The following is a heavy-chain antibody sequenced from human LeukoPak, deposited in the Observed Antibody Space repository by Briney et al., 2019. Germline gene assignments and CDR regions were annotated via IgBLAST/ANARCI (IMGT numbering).Heavy chain of an antibody. V-gene: IGHV4-30-4*08. CDR1: GGSISSGDYY. D-gene: IGHD1-26*01. CDR2: IYYSGST. CDR3: ARAKKRSGRSRNFYLDV. Sequence: PSETLSLTCTVSGGSISSGDYYWSWIRQPPGKGLEWIGYIYYSGSTYYNPSLKSRVTISVDTSKNQFSLKLSSVTAADTAVYYCARAKKRSGRSRNFYLDVWGKGTTVTVSS. J-gene: IGHJ6*03.